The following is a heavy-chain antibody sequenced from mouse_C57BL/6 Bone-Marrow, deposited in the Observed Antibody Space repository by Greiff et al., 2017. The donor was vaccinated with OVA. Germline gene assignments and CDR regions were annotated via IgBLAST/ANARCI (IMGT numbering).Heavy chain of an antibody. V-gene: IGHV5-12*01. CDR3: ARHGGSSYSPFDY. D-gene: IGHD1-1*01. J-gene: IGHJ2*01. CDR1: GFTFSDYY. CDR2: ISNGGGST. Sequence: EVQGVESGGGLVQPGGSLKLSCAASGFTFSDYYMYWVRQTPEKRLEWVAYISNGGGSTYYPDTVKGRFTISRDNAKNTLYLQMSRLKSEDTAMYYWARHGGSSYSPFDYWGQGTTLTVSS.